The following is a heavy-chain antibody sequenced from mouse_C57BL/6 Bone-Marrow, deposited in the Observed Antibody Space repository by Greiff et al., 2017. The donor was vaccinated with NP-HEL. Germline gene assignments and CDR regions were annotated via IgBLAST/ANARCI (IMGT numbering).Heavy chain of an antibody. J-gene: IGHJ4*01. CDR1: GYSITSGYY. CDR3: ARYYYGSYYYAMDY. V-gene: IGHV3-6*01. Sequence: VQLKESGPGLVKPSQSLSLTCSVTGYSITSGYYWNWIRQFPGNKLEWMGYISYDGSNNYNPSLKNRISITRDTSKNQFFLKLNSVTTEDTATYYCARYYYGSYYYAMDYWGQGTSVTVSS. CDR2: ISYDGSN. D-gene: IGHD1-1*01.